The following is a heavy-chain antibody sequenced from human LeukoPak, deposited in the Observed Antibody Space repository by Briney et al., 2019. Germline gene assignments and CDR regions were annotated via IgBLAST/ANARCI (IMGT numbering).Heavy chain of an antibody. CDR3: ARDVAAAGTPQIYFDY. CDR2: ISGSGGST. CDR1: GFTFSSYA. Sequence: GGSLRLSCAASGFTFSSYAMSWVRQAPGKGLEWVSAISGSGGSTYYADSVKGRFTISRDNSKNTLYLQMNSLRAEDTAVHYCARDVAAAGTPQIYFDYWGQGTLVTVSS. V-gene: IGHV3-23*01. J-gene: IGHJ4*02. D-gene: IGHD6-13*01.